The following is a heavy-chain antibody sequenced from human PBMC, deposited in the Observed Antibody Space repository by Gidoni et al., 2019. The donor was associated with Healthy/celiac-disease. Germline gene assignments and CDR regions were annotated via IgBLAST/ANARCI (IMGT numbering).Heavy chain of an antibody. CDR2: IYYTGST. CDR1: GCSISSSY. Sequence: QVQLQESGPGLVKPSETLSLTCTVSGCSISSSYWCWIRQPPGKGLEWIGYIYYTGSTNYNPSLKSRVTISVDTSKNQFSLKLSSVTAADTAVYYCARDGDYDILTGYYKRGWFDPWGQGTLVTVSS. V-gene: IGHV4-59*01. D-gene: IGHD3-9*01. CDR3: ARDGDYDILTGYYKRGWFDP. J-gene: IGHJ5*02.